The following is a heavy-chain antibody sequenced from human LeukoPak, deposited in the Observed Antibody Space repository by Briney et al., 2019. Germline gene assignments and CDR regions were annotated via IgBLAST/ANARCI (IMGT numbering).Heavy chain of an antibody. V-gene: IGHV3-23*01. J-gene: IGHJ4*02. D-gene: IGHD1-26*01. Sequence: GGSLRLSCAASRFTFSSYGMSWVRQAPGKGLEWVSGISSSGGSTYYADSVKGRFTISRDNSKNTLYLQMNSLRAEDTAVYYCAKDSSGSIVGAIGYFDYWGQGTLVTVSS. CDR1: RFTFSSYG. CDR3: AKDSSGSIVGAIGYFDY. CDR2: ISSSGGST.